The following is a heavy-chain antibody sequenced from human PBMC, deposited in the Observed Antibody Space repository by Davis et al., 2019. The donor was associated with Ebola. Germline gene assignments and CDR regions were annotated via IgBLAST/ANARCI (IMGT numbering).Heavy chain of an antibody. CDR3: ARGVAVGGFYFEY. J-gene: IGHJ4*02. CDR1: GFTFGDYA. CDR2: IYKDGAT. Sequence: GESLKISCAASGFTFGDYAMHWVRQAPGKGLEWVSVIYKDGATDHAGSVKGRFTIFRDNSKNTVYFQMNSLRAEDTAVYFCARGVAVGGFYFEYWGQGTLVTVSS. D-gene: IGHD6-19*01. V-gene: IGHV3-53*01.